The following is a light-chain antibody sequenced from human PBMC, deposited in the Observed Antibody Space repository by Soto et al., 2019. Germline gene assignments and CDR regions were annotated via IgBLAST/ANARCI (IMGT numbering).Light chain of an antibody. CDR1: QSVSRNY. CDR3: QQYGSSPQT. V-gene: IGKV3-20*01. J-gene: IGKJ5*01. CDR2: AAS. Sequence: ETVLTQSPDTLSLSPGEIATLSCRASQSVSRNYLAWFQHTPGQAPRLLIYAASSRATGVPDRFSGSGSGTDFTLTISRLEPEDFAVYYSQQYGSSPQTFGQGTRLEIK.